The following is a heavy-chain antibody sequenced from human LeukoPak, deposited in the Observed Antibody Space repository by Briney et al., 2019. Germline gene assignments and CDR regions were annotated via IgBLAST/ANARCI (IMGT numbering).Heavy chain of an antibody. CDR2: ISGSGGST. V-gene: IGHV3-23*01. Sequence: GGSLRLSCAASGFTFSSYAMSWVRQAPGKGLEWVSAISGSGGSTYYADSVKGRFTISRDNSKNTLYLQMNSLRAEDTAVYYCAKDLETGVLRFLEWLSRGDAFDIWGQGTMVTVSS. CDR1: GFTFSSYA. J-gene: IGHJ3*02. D-gene: IGHD3-3*01. CDR3: AKDLETGVLRFLEWLSRGDAFDI.